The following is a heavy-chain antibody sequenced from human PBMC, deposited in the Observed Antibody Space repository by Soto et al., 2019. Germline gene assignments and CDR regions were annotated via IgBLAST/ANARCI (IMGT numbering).Heavy chain of an antibody. J-gene: IGHJ6*02. CDR2: IYYSGST. CDR3: ARVKVVPAAAYYYYGMDV. V-gene: IGHV4-31*03. CDR1: GGSISSGGYY. Sequence: SETLSLTCTVSGGSISSGGYYWSWIRQHPGKGLEWIGYIYYSGSTYYNPSLKSRVTISVDTSKNQFSLKLSSVTAADTAVYYCARVKVVPAAAYYYYGMDVWGQGTTVTVSS. D-gene: IGHD2-2*01.